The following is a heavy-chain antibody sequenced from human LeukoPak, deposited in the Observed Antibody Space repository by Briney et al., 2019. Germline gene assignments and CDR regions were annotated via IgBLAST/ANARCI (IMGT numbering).Heavy chain of an antibody. CDR3: ARGAGRFGFGDAFDI. J-gene: IGHJ3*02. Sequence: EASVKVSCKASGYAFTSYYMHWVRQAPGQGLEWMGIINPSGGSTSYAQKFQGRVTMTRDTSTSTVYMELSSLRSEDTAVYYCARGAGRFGFGDAFDIWGQGTMVTVSS. D-gene: IGHD3-10*01. V-gene: IGHV1-46*01. CDR2: INPSGGST. CDR1: GYAFTSYY.